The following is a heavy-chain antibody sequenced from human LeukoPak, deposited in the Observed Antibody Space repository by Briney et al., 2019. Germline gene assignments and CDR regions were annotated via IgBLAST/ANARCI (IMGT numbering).Heavy chain of an antibody. CDR1: GYSFTNYW. CDR3: ARLSYYYASDPGAFDI. J-gene: IGHJ3*02. CDR2: IYPGDSDT. V-gene: IGHV5-51*01. Sequence: GESLKISCKGSGYSFTNYWIGWVRQIPGKGLEWMGIIYPGDSDTRYSPSFQGQVTISADKSISSACLQWSSLKASDTAMYYCARLSYYYASDPGAFDIWGQGTMVTVSS. D-gene: IGHD3-10*01.